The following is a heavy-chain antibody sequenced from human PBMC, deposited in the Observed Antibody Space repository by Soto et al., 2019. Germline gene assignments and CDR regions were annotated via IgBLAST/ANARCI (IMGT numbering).Heavy chain of an antibody. V-gene: IGHV3-7*03. J-gene: IGHJ4*02. CDR3: AREQIDYYYDNRGYYYIDY. CDR2: IKHDGSET. D-gene: IGHD3-22*01. Sequence: PGGSLRLSCAAAGFSFRSYWMTWVRQSPGKWLEWVANIKHDGSETFYVDSVEGRFTISRDNAKNSLYLQMDSLRAEDTAVYYCAREQIDYYYDNRGYYYIDYWGQGXLVTVYS. CDR1: GFSFRSYW.